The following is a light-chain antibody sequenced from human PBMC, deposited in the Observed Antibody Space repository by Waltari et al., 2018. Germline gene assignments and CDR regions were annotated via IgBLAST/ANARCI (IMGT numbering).Light chain of an antibody. CDR3: QQNYNTPNT. J-gene: IGKJ4*01. CDR1: QSISIY. V-gene: IGKV1-39*01. Sequence: DIQMTQSPSSLSASVGDRVTITCRASQSISIYLNWYQQEPGKAPKVLISTASTLQSGVPSRFSGSGSGTDFTLTITSLQPEDSATYYCQQNYNTPNTFGGGTKVEIK. CDR2: TAS.